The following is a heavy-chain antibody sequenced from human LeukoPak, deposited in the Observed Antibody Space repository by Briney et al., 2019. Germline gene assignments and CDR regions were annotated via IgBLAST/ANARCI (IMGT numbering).Heavy chain of an antibody. CDR1: GFTFSSYA. V-gene: IGHV3-23*01. J-gene: IGHJ4*02. Sequence: GESLRLSCAASGFTFSSYAMSWVRQAPGKGLEWVSAISGSGGSTYYADSVKGRFTISRDNSKNTLYLQMSSLRAEDTAVYYCAKAYCSSTSCYADYWGQGTLVTVSS. CDR3: AKAYCSSTSCYADY. D-gene: IGHD2-2*01. CDR2: ISGSGGST.